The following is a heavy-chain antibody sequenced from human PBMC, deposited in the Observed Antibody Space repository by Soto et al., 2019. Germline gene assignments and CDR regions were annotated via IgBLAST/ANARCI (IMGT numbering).Heavy chain of an antibody. CDR1: GYTFTSYA. CDR3: ARDRRPNWYFDL. Sequence: QVQLVQSGAEVKKPGASVKVSCKASGYTFTSYAMHWVRQAPGQRLEWMGWINAGNGNTKYSQKFQGRVTITRDTAASTADMELSSLRSEDTAVYYCARDRRPNWYFDLWGRGTLVTVSS. CDR2: INAGNGNT. J-gene: IGHJ2*01. D-gene: IGHD1-1*01. V-gene: IGHV1-3*01.